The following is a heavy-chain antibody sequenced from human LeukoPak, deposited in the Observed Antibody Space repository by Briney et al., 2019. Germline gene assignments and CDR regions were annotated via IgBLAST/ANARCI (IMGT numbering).Heavy chain of an antibody. Sequence: GASVKVSCKASGYTFTSYYMHWVRQAPGQGLEWMGIINPSGGNTNYAQKFQGRVSMTRDTSTSTIYMELSSLRSEDTAVYYCASTTYYYDKWAFDIWGQGTMVTVSS. CDR2: INPSGGNT. V-gene: IGHV1-46*01. CDR3: ASTTYYYDKWAFDI. D-gene: IGHD3-22*01. J-gene: IGHJ3*02. CDR1: GYTFTSYY.